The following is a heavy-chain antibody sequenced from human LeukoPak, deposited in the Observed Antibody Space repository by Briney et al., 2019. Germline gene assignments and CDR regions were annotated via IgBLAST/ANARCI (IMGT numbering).Heavy chain of an antibody. D-gene: IGHD5-18*01. CDR3: ARAPPSSGYSYHFDI. CDR2: IYVDGTGT. Sequence: GGSLRLSCAASGFTFSNDWMHWVRQAPGKGLVWVSRIYVDGTGTVYADSVKGRFTISRDNAKNTLYLQMNSLRVEDTAVYYCARAPPSSGYSYHFDIWGQGTMVTVSS. CDR1: GFTFSNDW. V-gene: IGHV3-74*01. J-gene: IGHJ3*02.